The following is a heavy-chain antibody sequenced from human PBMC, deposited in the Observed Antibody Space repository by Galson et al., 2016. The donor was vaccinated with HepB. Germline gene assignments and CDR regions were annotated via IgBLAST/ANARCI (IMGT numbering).Heavy chain of an antibody. D-gene: IGHD1-26*01. Sequence: SGAEVKKPGESLKISCKGSGYTFTNHWIGWVRQMPGKGLEWMGIIYPGDSDTRYSPSFQGQVTISADKSINTAYLQWRSLKASDTAIYYCATLGAVNTTHHFYGLDVWGQGTTVTVSS. CDR1: GYTFTNHW. CDR2: IYPGDSDT. J-gene: IGHJ6*02. V-gene: IGHV5-51*01. CDR3: ATLGAVNTTHHFYGLDV.